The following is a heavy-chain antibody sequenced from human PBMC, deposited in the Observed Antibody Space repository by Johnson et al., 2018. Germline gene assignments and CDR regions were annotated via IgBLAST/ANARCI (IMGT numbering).Heavy chain of an antibody. D-gene: IGHD3-10*01. J-gene: IGHJ6*04. CDR2: IYTGGRT. Sequence: VQLVQSGGGLVQPGGSLRLSCAASGITVSTNFMSWVRQAPGKGLEWVSVIYTGGRTYYADSVKGRFTISRENSKNTLYLQMNSLGSGDRAVYYCARERLERTLRGVILSLHWDVWGKGTTVTVSS. CDR3: ARERLERTLRGVILSLHWDV. V-gene: IGHV3-66*02. CDR1: GITVSTNF.